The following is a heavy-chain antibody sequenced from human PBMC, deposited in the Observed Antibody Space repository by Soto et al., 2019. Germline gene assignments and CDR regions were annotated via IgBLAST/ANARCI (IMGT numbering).Heavy chain of an antibody. CDR2: IYYSGNA. Sequence: QVQLQESGPGLVKPSQTLSLTCTVSGGSISSGAYYWSWIRQYPGKGLEGIGNIYYSGNAYYNPSLNGRVTKQSDTGKNPLFLTLSSVTAADTAVYYCASSTVATMGSDGGCFEPWGQGTLVIVSS. CDR1: GGSISSGAYY. V-gene: IGHV4-31*03. D-gene: IGHD5-12*01. CDR3: ASSTVATMGSDGGCFEP. J-gene: IGHJ5*02.